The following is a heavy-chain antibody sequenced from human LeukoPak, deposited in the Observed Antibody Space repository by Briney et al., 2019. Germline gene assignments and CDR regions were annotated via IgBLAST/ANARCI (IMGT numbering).Heavy chain of an antibody. CDR1: GFTFSHYA. D-gene: IGHD4-23*01. J-gene: IGHJ4*02. CDR2: ISYDGSNK. V-gene: IGHV3-30-3*01. CDR3: ARERDGGNSPVFFDY. Sequence: GGSLRLSCAASGFTFSHYAMHWVRQAPGKGLEWLAVISYDGSNKDYADSVKGRFTISRDNPKNTLSLQMNSLRAEDTAVYYCARERDGGNSPVFFDYWGQGTLVTVSS.